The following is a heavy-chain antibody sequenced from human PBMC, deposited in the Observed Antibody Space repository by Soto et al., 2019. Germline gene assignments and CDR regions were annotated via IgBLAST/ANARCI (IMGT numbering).Heavy chain of an antibody. CDR1: GFTFSSYA. J-gene: IGHJ4*02. CDR3: AKRGSGRQFDY. Sequence: EVQLLESGGGLVQPGGSLRLSCAASGFTFSSYAMSWVRQAPGKGLERVSVISGSGGSTYYADSVKGRFTISRDNSKNTLYLQMNSLRADDTVVYYCAKRGSGRQFDYWGQGTLVTVSS. D-gene: IGHD1-26*01. V-gene: IGHV3-23*01. CDR2: ISGSGGST.